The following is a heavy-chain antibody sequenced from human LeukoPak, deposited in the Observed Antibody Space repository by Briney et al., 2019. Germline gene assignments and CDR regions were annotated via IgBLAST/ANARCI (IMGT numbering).Heavy chain of an antibody. V-gene: IGHV1-2*02. CDR2: INPSSGGT. J-gene: IGHJ1*01. CDR3: ASLSGWYVRYFQH. D-gene: IGHD6-19*01. Sequence: ASVKVSCKASGYTFTVYYMHWVRQAPGQGLEWMGWINPSSGGTNYAQKFQGRVTMTRDTSISTAYMELSRLRSDDTAVYYCASLSGWYVRYFQHWGQGTLVTVSS. CDR1: GYTFTVYY.